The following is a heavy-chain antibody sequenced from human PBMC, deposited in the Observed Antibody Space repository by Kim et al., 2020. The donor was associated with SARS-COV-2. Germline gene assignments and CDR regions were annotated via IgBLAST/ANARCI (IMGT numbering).Heavy chain of an antibody. CDR3: ARGRHDILTGYYFRGWFDP. Sequence: SETLSLTCAVYGGSFSGYYWSWIRQPPGKGLEWIGEINHSGSTNYNPSLKSRVTISVDTSKNQFSLKLSSVTAADTAVYYCARGRHDILTGYYFRGWFDP. CDR2: INHSGST. V-gene: IGHV4-34*01. D-gene: IGHD3-9*01. CDR1: GGSFSGYY. J-gene: IGHJ5*02.